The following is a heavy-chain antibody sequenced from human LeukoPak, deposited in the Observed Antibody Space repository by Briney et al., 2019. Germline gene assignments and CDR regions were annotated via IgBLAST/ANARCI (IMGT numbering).Heavy chain of an antibody. Sequence: GGSLRLSCAASGFTFSSYWMSWVRQAPGKGLEWVANIKQDGSEKYYVDSVKGRFTISRDNAKNSLYLQMNSLRAEDTAVYYCARERCSSTGCPPDAFDIWGQGTMVTVSS. CDR2: IKQDGSEK. D-gene: IGHD2-2*01. CDR1: GFTFSSYW. CDR3: ARERCSSTGCPPDAFDI. J-gene: IGHJ3*02. V-gene: IGHV3-7*01.